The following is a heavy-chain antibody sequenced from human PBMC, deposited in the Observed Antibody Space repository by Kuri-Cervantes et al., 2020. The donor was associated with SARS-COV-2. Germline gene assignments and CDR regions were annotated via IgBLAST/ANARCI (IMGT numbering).Heavy chain of an antibody. D-gene: IGHD2-2*01. Sequence: GESLKISCAASGFTFSSYGMHWVRQAPGKGLEWVAFIRYDGSNKYYADSVKGRFTISRDNSKNSLYLQMNSLRAEDTAVYYCARAGFDIVVVPAAMVDYWGQGTLVTVSS. V-gene: IGHV3-30*02. CDR3: ARAGFDIVVVPAAMVDY. CDR1: GFTFSSYG. J-gene: IGHJ4*02. CDR2: IRYDGSNK.